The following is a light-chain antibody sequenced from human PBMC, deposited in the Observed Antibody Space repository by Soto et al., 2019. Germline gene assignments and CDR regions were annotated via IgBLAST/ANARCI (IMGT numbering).Light chain of an antibody. J-gene: IGKJ1*01. CDR1: QDISSW. CDR3: KHYNSYSEA. Sequence: TQSPATLSLSPGERATLSCRASQDISSWLAWYQQKPGKAPKLLIYKASTLQSGVPSRFSGSGSGTEFTLTISSLQPDDFATYYCKHYNSYSEAFGQGTKVDIK. CDR2: KAS. V-gene: IGKV1-5*03.